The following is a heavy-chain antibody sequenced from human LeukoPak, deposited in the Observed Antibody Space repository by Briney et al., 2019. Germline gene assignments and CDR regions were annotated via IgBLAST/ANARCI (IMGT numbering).Heavy chain of an antibody. J-gene: IGHJ4*02. CDR2: ISGSSTYT. Sequence: GGSLRLSCAASGFTFSDYYMSWIRQAPGKGLEWVSYISGSSTYTNYADSVKGRFTISRDNAKNSVYLQMMSLRAEDTAVYYCARSYSSSRGTFDYWGQGTLVTVSS. D-gene: IGHD6-6*01. V-gene: IGHV3-11*06. CDR3: ARSYSSSRGTFDY. CDR1: GFTFSDYY.